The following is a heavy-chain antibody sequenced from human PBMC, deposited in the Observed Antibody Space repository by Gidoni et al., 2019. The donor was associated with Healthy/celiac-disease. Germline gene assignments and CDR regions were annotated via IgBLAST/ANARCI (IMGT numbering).Heavy chain of an antibody. Sequence: EVQLVESGGGLVQPGGPLRLSCAASGSTFSSYWMSWVRQAPGKGLEWVANIKQDGSEKYYVDSVKGRFTISRDNAKNSLYLQMNSLRAEDTAVYYCARDYDFWSGSPEYWGQGTLVTVSS. CDR1: GSTFSSYW. D-gene: IGHD3-3*01. CDR2: IKQDGSEK. V-gene: IGHV3-7*01. CDR3: ARDYDFWSGSPEY. J-gene: IGHJ4*02.